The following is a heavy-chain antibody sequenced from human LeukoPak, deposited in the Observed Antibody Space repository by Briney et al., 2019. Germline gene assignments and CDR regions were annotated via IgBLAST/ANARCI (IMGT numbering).Heavy chain of an antibody. CDR3: ATDNYSTAPGTDYYYYGMDV. CDR1: GYTLTELS. D-gene: IGHD1-1*01. Sequence: ASVKVSCKVSGYTLTELSMHWVRQAPGKGLEWMGGFDPEDGETIYAQKFQGRVTMTKDTSTDTAYMELSSLRSEDTAVYYCATDNYSTAPGTDYYYYGMDVWGQGTTVTVSS. V-gene: IGHV1-24*01. J-gene: IGHJ6*02. CDR2: FDPEDGET.